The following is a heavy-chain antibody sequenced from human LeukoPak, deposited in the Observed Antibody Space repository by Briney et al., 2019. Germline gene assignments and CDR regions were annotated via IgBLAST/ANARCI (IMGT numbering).Heavy chain of an antibody. CDR3: ARDLGHTGYDLYDY. D-gene: IGHD5-12*01. J-gene: IGHJ4*02. Sequence: GGSLRLSCADSGIGFRGYWMGWVRQAQGKGVEWVANMKKDGSEKYYVDSVKGPFTISRDNPKNSLYLEMNSLRVEDTAVYYCARDLGHTGYDLYDYWGQGTLVTVSS. V-gene: IGHV3-7*01. CDR1: GIGFRGYW. CDR2: MKKDGSEK.